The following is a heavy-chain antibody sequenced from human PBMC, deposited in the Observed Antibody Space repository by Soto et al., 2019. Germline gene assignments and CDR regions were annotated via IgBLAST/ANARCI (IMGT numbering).Heavy chain of an antibody. V-gene: IGHV1-69*13. Sequence: SWKVSCQSSGVCIGKYTLNWVRQAPRQGLEWMGGIIPRFGTTNYAPTLQDRVTITADESMNTVYMELSSLRSEDTALYYCARGRGLYNSGRSQLDSWGQGTLVTPPQ. J-gene: IGHJ4*02. D-gene: IGHD1-1*01. CDR2: IIPRFGTT. CDR3: ARGRGLYNSGRSQLDS. CDR1: GVCIGKYT.